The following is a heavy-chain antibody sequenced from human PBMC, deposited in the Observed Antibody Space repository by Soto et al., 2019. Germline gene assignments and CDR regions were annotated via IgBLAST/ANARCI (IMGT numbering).Heavy chain of an antibody. CDR3: ARDPPSGATLDWFDS. CDR1: GFSFSSDS. V-gene: IGHV3-21*01. J-gene: IGHJ5*01. D-gene: IGHD1-26*01. Sequence: EVQLVESGGGLVKPGGSLRLSCAASGFSFSSDSMGWVRQAPGKGLEWVAAISSSGSFLNYADSVKGRFTISRDNAKNSLYLQMRSLKDDDTAVYYCARDPPSGATLDWFDSWGQGTLVTVSS. CDR2: ISSSGSFL.